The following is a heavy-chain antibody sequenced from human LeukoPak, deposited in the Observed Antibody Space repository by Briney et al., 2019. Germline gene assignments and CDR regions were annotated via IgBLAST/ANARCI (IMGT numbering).Heavy chain of an antibody. J-gene: IGHJ4*02. CDR3: ARAHGVYSSSLGFDY. CDR1: GGSISSYY. V-gene: IGHV4-59*01. CDR2: IYYSGST. D-gene: IGHD6-6*01. Sequence: SETLSLTCTVSGGSISSYYWSWIRQPPGKGLEGIGDIYYSGSTNYNPSLKSRVTISVDTSKNQFSLKLSSMTAADTAVYYCARAHGVYSSSLGFDYWGQGTLVTVSS.